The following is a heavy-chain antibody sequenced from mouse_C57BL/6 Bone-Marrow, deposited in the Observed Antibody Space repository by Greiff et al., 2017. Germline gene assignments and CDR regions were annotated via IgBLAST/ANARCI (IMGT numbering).Heavy chain of an antibody. CDR3: ARPDSSYAMDY. CDR1: GYTFTSYW. V-gene: IGHV1-52*01. CDR2: IDPSDSET. Sequence: VQLQQPGAELVRPGSSVKLSCKASGYTFTSYWMHWVKQRPIQGLEWIGNIDPSDSETHYNQKFKDKATLTVDKSSSTAYMQLSSLTSEDSAVYYCARPDSSYAMDYWGQGTSVTVSS. J-gene: IGHJ4*01.